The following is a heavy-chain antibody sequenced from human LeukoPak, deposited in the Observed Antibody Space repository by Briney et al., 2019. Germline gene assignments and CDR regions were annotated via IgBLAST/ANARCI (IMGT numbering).Heavy chain of an antibody. V-gene: IGHV1-3*01. Sequence: GASVKVSCKASGYTFTSYAMHWVRQAPGQRLEWMGWINAGNGNTKYSQKFQGRVTITRDTSASTAYMELSSLRSEGTAVYYCARDRYSGYDWGSLDYWGQGTLVTVSS. D-gene: IGHD5-12*01. J-gene: IGHJ4*02. CDR2: INAGNGNT. CDR1: GYTFTSYA. CDR3: ARDRYSGYDWGSLDY.